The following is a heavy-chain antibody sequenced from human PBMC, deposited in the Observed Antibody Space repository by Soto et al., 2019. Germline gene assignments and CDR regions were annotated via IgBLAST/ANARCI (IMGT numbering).Heavy chain of an antibody. V-gene: IGHV3-74*01. D-gene: IGHD6-19*01. CDR3: ARDPRIAVV. CDR1: GFPFTNYW. CDR2: ITDEGSWT. J-gene: IGHJ6*02. Sequence: PGGPLRPSCPPSGFPFTNYWINWVRQSAGKGLVWIARITDEGSWTTYADSVKGRFTISRDNSKNTLYLQMNSLSAEDTAVYYCARDPRIAVVWGQGSTVTASS.